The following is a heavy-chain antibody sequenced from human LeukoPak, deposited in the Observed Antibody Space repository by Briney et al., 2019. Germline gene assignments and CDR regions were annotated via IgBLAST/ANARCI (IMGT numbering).Heavy chain of an antibody. CDR3: ARDREGLAYFDF. V-gene: IGHV1-2*02. CDR2: IDPNSGGT. J-gene: IGHJ4*02. D-gene: IGHD3/OR15-3a*01. CDR1: GYTFTGKF. Sequence: GSVRASCKASGYTFTGKFIHWVRQAPGRGLEWMGWIDPNSGGTDYAQKFQGRVTMTRDTSIATAYMDLSRLISDDTAVYYCARDREGLAYFDFWGQGTLVTVSS.